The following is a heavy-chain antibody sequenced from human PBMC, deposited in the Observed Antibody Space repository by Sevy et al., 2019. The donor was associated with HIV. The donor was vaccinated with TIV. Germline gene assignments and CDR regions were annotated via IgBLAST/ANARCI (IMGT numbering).Heavy chain of an antibody. D-gene: IGHD6-13*01. CDR2: RYHSGGT. V-gene: IGHV4-4*02. J-gene: IGHJ6*02. CDR3: ARGAIAAAGYSYGMDV. CDR1: GASMTSSAW. Sequence: SETLSLTCAVSGASMTSSAWWTWVRQPPGKGLEWIGKRYHSGGTTYNPSLKSRVTILVDDSKNQFSLHLKSVTAADTAVYYCARGAIAAAGYSYGMDVWGQGTTVTVSS.